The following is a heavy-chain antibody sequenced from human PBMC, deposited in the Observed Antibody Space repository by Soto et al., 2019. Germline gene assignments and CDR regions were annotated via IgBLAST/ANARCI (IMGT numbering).Heavy chain of an antibody. D-gene: IGHD6-13*01. CDR3: ARVGAAAGALDY. J-gene: IGHJ4*02. CDR2: ISYDGSNE. Sequence: QVQLVESGGGVVQPGRSLRLSCAASGFTFSSYAMHWVRQAPGKGLEWVAVISYDGSNEYYADSVKGRFTISRDNSKNTLYLQMNSLRAEDTAVYYCARVGAAAGALDYWGQGTLVTVSS. CDR1: GFTFSSYA. V-gene: IGHV3-30-3*01.